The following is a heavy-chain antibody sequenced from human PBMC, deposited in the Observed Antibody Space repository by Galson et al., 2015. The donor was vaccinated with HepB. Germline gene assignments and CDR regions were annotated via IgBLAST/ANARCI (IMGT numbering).Heavy chain of an antibody. CDR3: AKGLGDYVWGSYTSPSDP. CDR1: GFTFSSYA. CDR2: ISGSGGST. V-gene: IGHV3-23*01. Sequence: SLRLSCAASGFTFSSYAMSWVRQAPGKGLEWVSAISGSGGSTYYADSVKGRFTISRDNSKNTLYLQMNSLRAEDTAVYYCAKGLGDYVWGSYTSPSDPWGQGTLVTVSS. D-gene: IGHD3-16*01. J-gene: IGHJ5*02.